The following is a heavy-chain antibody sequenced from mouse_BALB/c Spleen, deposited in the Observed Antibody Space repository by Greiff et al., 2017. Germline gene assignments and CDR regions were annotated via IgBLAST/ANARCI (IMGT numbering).Heavy chain of an antibody. J-gene: IGHJ3*01. CDR2: ISSGSSTI. V-gene: IGHV5-17*02. CDR1: GFTFSSFG. CDR3: ARGTPGTWFAY. Sequence: DVKLQESGGGLVQPGGSRKLSCAASGFTFSSFGMHWVRQAPEKGLEWVAYISSGSSTIYYADTVKGRFTISRDNPKNTLFLQMTSLRSEDTAMYYCARGTPGTWFAYWGQGTLVTVSA. D-gene: IGHD4-1*01.